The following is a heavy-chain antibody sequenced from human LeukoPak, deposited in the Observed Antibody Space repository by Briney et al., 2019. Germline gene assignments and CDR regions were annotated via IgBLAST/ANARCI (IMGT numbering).Heavy chain of an antibody. Sequence: PSETLSLTCTVSGGSISTYYCSWIRQTPGKGLEWIGFIYYSGSTNYNPSLKSRVTMSVDTSKSQFSLKLTSVTAADTALYYCARGANRLDYWGQGTLVTVSS. CDR2: IYYSGST. J-gene: IGHJ4*02. V-gene: IGHV4-59*01. CDR3: ARGANRLDY. D-gene: IGHD1-14*01. CDR1: GGSISTYY.